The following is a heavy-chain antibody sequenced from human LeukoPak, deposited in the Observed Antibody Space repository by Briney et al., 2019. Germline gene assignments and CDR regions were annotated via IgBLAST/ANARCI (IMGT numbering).Heavy chain of an antibody. CDR1: GYTFTTYA. CDR3: ARDPIGSRWPYYFDY. J-gene: IGHJ4*02. Sequence: ASVKVSCKASGYTFTTYAMHWVRQAPGQRLEWMGWINAGNGNTKYSQKFRARVTITRDTSATTAYMELSSLRSEDTAVYYCARDPIGSRWPYYFDYWGQGTLVTVSS. CDR2: INAGNGNT. D-gene: IGHD6-13*01. V-gene: IGHV1-3*01.